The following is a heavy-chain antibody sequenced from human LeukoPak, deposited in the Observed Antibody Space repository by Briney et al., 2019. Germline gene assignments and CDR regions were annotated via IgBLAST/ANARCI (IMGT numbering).Heavy chain of an antibody. CDR1: GGSISPYY. Sequence: SETLSLTCTVSGGSISPYYWSWLRQPPGKGLEWIGYIYYSGSTNYNPSLKSRVTISVDTSKNQFSLKMNSMTAADTAMYYCARGLPGGQLSRYDYWGQGTLVTVSS. D-gene: IGHD6-13*01. V-gene: IGHV4-59*08. J-gene: IGHJ4*02. CDR2: IYYSGST. CDR3: ARGLPGGQLSRYDY.